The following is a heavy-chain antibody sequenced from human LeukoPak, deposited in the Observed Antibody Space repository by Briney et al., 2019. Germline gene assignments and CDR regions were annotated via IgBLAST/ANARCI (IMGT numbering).Heavy chain of an antibody. CDR2: ITGTGGK. J-gene: IGHJ4*02. CDR1: GFTLTNHG. CDR3: AKGKWLDIFDY. D-gene: IGHD6-19*01. Sequence: GGSLRLSCAVSGFTLTNHGVSWVRQAPGKGLEWVSIITGTGGKYYGDSVKGRFVLSRDNFKNTVYLQMNSLRTEDTAVYYCAKGKWLDIFDYWGQGSLVTVSS. V-gene: IGHV3-23*01.